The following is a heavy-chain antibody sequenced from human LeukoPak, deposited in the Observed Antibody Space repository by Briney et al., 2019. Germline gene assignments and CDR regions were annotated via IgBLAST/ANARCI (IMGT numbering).Heavy chain of an antibody. CDR2: IYYSGST. CDR3: ARHLTATNFPFDY. D-gene: IGHD2-15*01. V-gene: IGHV4-59*08. J-gene: IGHJ4*02. CDR1: GGSISSYY. Sequence: SETLSLTCTVSGGSISSYYWSWIRQPPGKGLEWIGYIYYSGSTSYNPSLKSRVTTSADTSKNQFSLKLNSVTATDTAVYYCARHLTATNFPFDYWGQGTLVTVSS.